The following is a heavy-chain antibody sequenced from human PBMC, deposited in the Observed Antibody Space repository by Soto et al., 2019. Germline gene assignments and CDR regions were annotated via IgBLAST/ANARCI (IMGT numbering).Heavy chain of an antibody. Sequence: SVKVSCKASGGTFSSYAISWVRQAPGQGLEWMGGIIPIFGTANYAQKFQGRVTITADESTSTAYMELSSLRAEDTALYYCAKGLGSWATQYEFDYWGQGTLVTVSS. CDR1: GGTFSSYA. V-gene: IGHV1-69*13. J-gene: IGHJ4*02. CDR2: IIPIFGTA. CDR3: AKGLGSWATQYEFDY. D-gene: IGHD6-13*01.